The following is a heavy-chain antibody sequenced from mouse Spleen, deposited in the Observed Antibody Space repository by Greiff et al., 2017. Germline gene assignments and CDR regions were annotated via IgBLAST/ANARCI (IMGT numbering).Heavy chain of an antibody. CDR3: ARPITTATWAY. J-gene: IGHJ3*01. D-gene: IGHD1-2*01. CDR2: ISSGGSYT. Sequence: EVQVVESGGGLVKPGGSLKLSCAASGFTFSSYAMSWVRQTPEKRLEWVATISSGGSYTYYPDSVKGRFTISRDNAKNTLYLQMSSLRSEDTAMYYCARPITTATWAYWGQGTLVTVSA. CDR1: GFTFSSYA. V-gene: IGHV5-9-3*01.